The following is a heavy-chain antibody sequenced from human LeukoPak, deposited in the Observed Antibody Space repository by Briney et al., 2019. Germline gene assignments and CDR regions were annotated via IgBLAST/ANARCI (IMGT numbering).Heavy chain of an antibody. CDR1: GDSVSSNSAA. CDR3: TRVIVAVPGYFDYFDF. D-gene: IGHD6-19*01. Sequence: SQTLSLTCTISGDSVSSNSAAWNWIRQSPSRGLEWLGRTYYRSKWYNDYALSVKSRITINPDTSKNQFSLQLNSVTPEDTAVYYCTRVIVAVPGYFDYFDFWGQGVLVTVSS. CDR2: TYYRSKWYN. V-gene: IGHV6-1*01. J-gene: IGHJ4*02.